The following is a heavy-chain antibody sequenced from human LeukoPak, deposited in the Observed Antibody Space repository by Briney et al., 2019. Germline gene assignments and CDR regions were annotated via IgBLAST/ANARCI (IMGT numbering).Heavy chain of an antibody. CDR3: ARDLSWGFDY. CDR1: GFAFSDHS. D-gene: IGHD7-27*01. J-gene: IGHJ4*02. CDR2: IRSSSSSI. V-gene: IGHV3-48*02. Sequence: GGSLRLSCAVSGFAFSDHSMNWVRQAPGKGLEWISYIRSSSSSIFYADSVKGRFTISTDNGRNSLYLQMNSLRDDDTAVYYCARDLSWGFDYWGQGILVTVSS.